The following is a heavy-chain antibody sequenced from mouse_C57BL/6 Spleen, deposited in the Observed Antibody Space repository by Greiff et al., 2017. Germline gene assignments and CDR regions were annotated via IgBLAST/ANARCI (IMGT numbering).Heavy chain of an antibody. J-gene: IGHJ1*03. V-gene: IGHV1-64*01. CDR2: IHPYSGST. CDR1: GYTFTSYW. D-gene: IGHD1-1*01. CDR3: ARFDTTVVATAWYFDV. Sequence: QVHVKQSGAELVKPGASVKLSCKASGYTFTSYWMHWVKQRPGQGLEWIGMIHPYSGSTNYNEKFKSKATLTVDTSSSTAYMQLNSLTSEDSAVYYCARFDTTVVATAWYFDVWGTGTTVTVSS.